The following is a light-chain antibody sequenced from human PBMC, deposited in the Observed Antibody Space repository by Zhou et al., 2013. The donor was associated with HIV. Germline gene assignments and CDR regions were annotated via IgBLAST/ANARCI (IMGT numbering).Light chain of an antibody. V-gene: IGKV3-20*01. Sequence: EIVLTQSPGILSLSPGERATLPCRASQSVTNNYLAWYQQKPGQAPSLLITDASTRATGVPDRFSGGGSGTDFTLTISRVEPEDFAVYYCQQYGGSPLVTFGQGTRLDIK. CDR2: DAS. J-gene: IGKJ5*01. CDR1: QSVTNNY. CDR3: QQYGGSPLVT.